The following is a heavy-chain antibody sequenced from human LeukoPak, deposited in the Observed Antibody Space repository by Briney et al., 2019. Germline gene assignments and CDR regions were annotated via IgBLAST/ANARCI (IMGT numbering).Heavy chain of an antibody. Sequence: GGSLRLSCAASGFTFSSYGMHWVRQAPGKGLEWVAFIRYDGSNKYYADSVKGRFTISRDNSKNTLYLQMNSLRAEDTAVYYCAKDFRIVVVTATHNWFDPWGQGTLVTVSS. J-gene: IGHJ5*02. V-gene: IGHV3-30*02. CDR1: GFTFSSYG. CDR3: AKDFRIVVVTATHNWFDP. CDR2: IRYDGSNK. D-gene: IGHD2-21*02.